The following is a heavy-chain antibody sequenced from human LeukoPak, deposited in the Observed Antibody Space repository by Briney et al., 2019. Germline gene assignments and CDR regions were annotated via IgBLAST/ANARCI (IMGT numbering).Heavy chain of an antibody. CDR3: ARGILGGYCSSTSCFSDAFDI. J-gene: IGHJ3*02. V-gene: IGHV1-18*01. CDR1: GFTFISYG. D-gene: IGHD2-2*01. Sequence: ASVKVSCKASGFTFISYGISWVRQAPGQGLEWMGWISAYNGNTNYAQKLQGRVTMTTDTSTSTAYMELRSLRSDDTAVYYCARGILGGYCSSTSCFSDAFDIWGQGTMVTVSS. CDR2: ISAYNGNT.